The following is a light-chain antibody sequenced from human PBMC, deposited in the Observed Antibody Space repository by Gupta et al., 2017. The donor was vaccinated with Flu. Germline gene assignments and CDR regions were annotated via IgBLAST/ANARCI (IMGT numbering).Light chain of an antibody. J-gene: IGKJ2*01. V-gene: IGKV3-15*01. CDR2: GAS. CDR3: QQYNSWPYT. Sequence: EIVMTQSPATLSVSPGERATLSCRASLSVSSNLAWYQQKPGQAPRLLIYGASTRAAGIPARFSGSGSGTEFTVTISSLQSEDFAVYFCQQYNSWPYTFGQGTKLEIK. CDR1: LSVSSN.